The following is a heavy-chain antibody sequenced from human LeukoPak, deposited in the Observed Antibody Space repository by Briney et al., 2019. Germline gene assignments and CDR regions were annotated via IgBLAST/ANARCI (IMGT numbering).Heavy chain of an antibody. CDR2: ISGSGGST. CDR1: GFTFSSYA. D-gene: IGHD3-10*01. Sequence: SGGSLRLSCAASGFTFSSYAMSWVRQAPGKGLEWVSAISGSGGSTYYADSVKGRFTISRDNAKNSLYLQMNSLRDEDTAVYYCASPVGPDYYYGMDVWGQGTTVTVSS. CDR3: ASPVGPDYYYGMDV. J-gene: IGHJ6*02. V-gene: IGHV3-23*01.